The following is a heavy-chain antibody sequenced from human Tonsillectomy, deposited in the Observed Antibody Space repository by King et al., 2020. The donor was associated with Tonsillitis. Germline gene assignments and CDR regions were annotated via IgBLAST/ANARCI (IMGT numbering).Heavy chain of an antibody. Sequence: LVQSGAEVKKPGESLKISCKGSGYSFTSYWIGWVRQMPGKGLEWMGIIYPDDSDTRYSPSFQGHVTISADKSISTAYLQWSSLKASDTAMYYCARHYCTNGICLSFDYWGQGTLVTVSS. D-gene: IGHD2-8*01. CDR3: ARHYCTNGICLSFDY. V-gene: IGHV5-51*01. CDR2: IYPDDSDT. CDR1: GYSFTSYW. J-gene: IGHJ4*02.